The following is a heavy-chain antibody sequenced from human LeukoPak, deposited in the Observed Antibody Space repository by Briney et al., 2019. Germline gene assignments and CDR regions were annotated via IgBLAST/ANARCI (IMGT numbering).Heavy chain of an antibody. D-gene: IGHD3-22*01. Sequence: ASVKVSCKASGYTFTSYGISWVRQAPGQGLEWMGWISAYNGNTNYAQKLQGRVTMTTDTSTSTVYMELSSLRSEDTAVYYCARDPYDSSGVFDYWGQGTLVTVSS. CDR2: ISAYNGNT. J-gene: IGHJ4*02. V-gene: IGHV1-18*01. CDR1: GYTFTSYG. CDR3: ARDPYDSSGVFDY.